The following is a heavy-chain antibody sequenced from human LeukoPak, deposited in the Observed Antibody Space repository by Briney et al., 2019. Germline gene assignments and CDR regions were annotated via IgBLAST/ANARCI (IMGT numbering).Heavy chain of an antibody. V-gene: IGHV1-69*01. CDR2: IIPISDTV. CDR1: GGTFTNYA. J-gene: IGHJ5*02. D-gene: IGHD2-2*01. Sequence: VKVSCKASGGTFTNYAINWVRQAPGQGLEWMGEIIPISDTVNYAQKFQGRVTITADESTSTAYMELSSLRSEDTAVYYYARDVRHRYCSSTSCYRGWFDPWGQGTLVTVSS. CDR3: ARDVRHRYCSSTSCYRGWFDP.